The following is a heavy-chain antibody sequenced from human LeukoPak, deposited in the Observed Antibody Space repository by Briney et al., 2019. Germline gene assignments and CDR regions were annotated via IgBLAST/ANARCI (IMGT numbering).Heavy chain of an antibody. V-gene: IGHV3-30*02. Sequence: PGGSLRLSCAASGFTFSSYGMHWVRQAPGKGLEWVAFIRYDGSNKYYADSVKGRFTISRDNAKNSLYLQMNSLRAEDTAVYYCARDWATIRGWRALRPDAFDIWGQGTMVTVSS. D-gene: IGHD5-24*01. CDR3: ARDWATIRGWRALRPDAFDI. CDR2: IRYDGSNK. CDR1: GFTFSSYG. J-gene: IGHJ3*02.